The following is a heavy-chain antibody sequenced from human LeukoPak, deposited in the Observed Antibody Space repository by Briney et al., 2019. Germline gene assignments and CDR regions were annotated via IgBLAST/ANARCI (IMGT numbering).Heavy chain of an antibody. J-gene: IGHJ4*02. CDR1: GFTFRSDW. CDR2: IDSDGTNI. Sequence: GGSLRLSCAASGFTFRSDWMHWVRQAPGKGLVWLSRIDSDGTNINYADSVKGRFTISRDNAKNTLYLQMNSLRVEDTAVYYCARGGFYNWNTADYWGQGTLVTVSS. V-gene: IGHV3-74*01. CDR3: ARGGFYNWNTADY. D-gene: IGHD1-20*01.